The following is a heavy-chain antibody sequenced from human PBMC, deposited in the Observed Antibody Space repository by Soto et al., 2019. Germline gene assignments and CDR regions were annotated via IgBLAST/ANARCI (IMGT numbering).Heavy chain of an antibody. V-gene: IGHV3-30*18. D-gene: IGHD3-10*01. J-gene: IGHJ5*02. CDR2: ISYDGSNK. CDR3: AKDPFYGSGSYYQPSWPGLDP. Sequence: GGSLRLSCAASGFTFSSYGMHWVRQAPGKGLEWVAVISYDGSNKYYADSVKGRFTISRDNSKNTLYLQMNSLRAEDTAVYYCAKDPFYGSGSYYQPSWPGLDPWGQGTLVTVSS. CDR1: GFTFSSYG.